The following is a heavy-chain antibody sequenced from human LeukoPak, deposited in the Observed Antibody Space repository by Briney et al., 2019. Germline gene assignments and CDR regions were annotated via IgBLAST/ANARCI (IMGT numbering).Heavy chain of an antibody. J-gene: IGHJ4*02. CDR2: IKSKTDGETI. D-gene: IGHD3-10*01. Sequence: GGSLRLSCAASGFTFSKAWMNWVRQAPGKGLEWVGRIKSKTDGETIDYAAPVKGRLTISRDDSKNILYLQMDSLKTEDTALYYCTTTPSSDKDLRRGYWGQGTLVTVSS. CDR3: TTTPSSDKDLRRGY. V-gene: IGHV3-15*07. CDR1: GFTFSKAW.